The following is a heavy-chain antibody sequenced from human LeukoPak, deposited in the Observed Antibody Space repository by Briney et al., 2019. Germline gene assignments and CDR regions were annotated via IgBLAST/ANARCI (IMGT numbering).Heavy chain of an antibody. J-gene: IGHJ6*03. CDR3: ARVGGLNWGSAADYYYYYMDV. CDR1: GYTFTSYD. CDR2: ISAYNGNT. D-gene: IGHD7-27*01. Sequence: GASVQVSCKASGYTFTSYDINGLRQATGQGLEGMGWISAYNGNTNYAQKLQGRVTMTTDTSTSTAYMELRSLRSDDTAVYYCARVGGLNWGSAADYYYYYMDVGGKGTTVTVSS. V-gene: IGHV1-18*01.